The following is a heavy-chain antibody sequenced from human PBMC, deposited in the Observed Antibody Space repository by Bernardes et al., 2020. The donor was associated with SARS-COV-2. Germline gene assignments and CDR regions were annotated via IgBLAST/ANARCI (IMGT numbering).Heavy chain of an antibody. CDR3: ARVDCSSTSCPTAGWFDP. D-gene: IGHD2-2*01. Sequence: SETLSLTCTVSGGSISSSSYYWGWIRQPPGKGLEWIGNIYYSGSTNYNPSLKSRVTISVDTSKNQFSLKVGSVTAADTAVYYCARVDCSSTSCPTAGWFDPWGQGTLVTVSS. CDR1: GGSISSSSYY. J-gene: IGHJ5*02. V-gene: IGHV4-39*07. CDR2: IYYSGST.